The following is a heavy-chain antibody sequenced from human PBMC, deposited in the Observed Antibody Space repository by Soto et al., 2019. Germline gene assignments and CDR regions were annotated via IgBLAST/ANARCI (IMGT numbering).Heavy chain of an antibody. CDR3: ARTRAVWFDP. J-gene: IGHJ5*02. CDR1: GGSISSSSYY. V-gene: IGHV4-39*01. D-gene: IGHD6-19*01. Sequence: QLQLQESGPGLVKPSETLSLTCTVSGGSISSSSYYWGWIRQPPGKGLEWIGSIYYSGSTYYNPSLKSRVTISVDTSKNQFSLKPSSVTAADTAVYYCARTRAVWFDPWGQGTLVTVSS. CDR2: IYYSGST.